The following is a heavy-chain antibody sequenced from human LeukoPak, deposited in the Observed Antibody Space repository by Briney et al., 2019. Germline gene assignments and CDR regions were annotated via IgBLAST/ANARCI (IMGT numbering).Heavy chain of an antibody. D-gene: IGHD6-19*01. CDR2: ISAYNGNT. CDR3: ARTRIAVAGTEYYYYYMDV. V-gene: IGHV1-18*01. CDR1: GYTFTSYG. J-gene: IGHJ6*03. Sequence: ASVKVSCKASGYTFTSYGISWVRQAPGQGLEWMGWISAYNGNTNYAQKLQGRVTMTTDTSTSTAYMELRSLRPDDTAVYYCARTRIAVAGTEYYYYYMDVWGKGTTVTISS.